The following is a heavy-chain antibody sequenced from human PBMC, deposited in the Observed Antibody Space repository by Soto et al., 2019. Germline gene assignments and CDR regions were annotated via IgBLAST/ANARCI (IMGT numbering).Heavy chain of an antibody. CDR2: INPNSGGT. J-gene: IGHJ4*02. CDR3: ARDGIYGSGSYSD. V-gene: IGHV1-2*04. CDR1: GYSFTAYY. Sequence: ASVKVSCKASGYSFTAYYMHWVRQAPGQGLEWMGWINPNSGGTNYAQKFQGWVTMTRDTSISTAYMELSRLRSDDTAVYYCARDGIYGSGSYSDWGQGTLVTVS. D-gene: IGHD3-10*01.